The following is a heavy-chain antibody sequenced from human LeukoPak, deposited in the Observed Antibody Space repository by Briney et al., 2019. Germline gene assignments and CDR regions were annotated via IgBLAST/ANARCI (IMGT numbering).Heavy chain of an antibody. CDR3: AKVLAYYFDY. J-gene: IGHJ4*02. V-gene: IGHV3-23*01. CDR1: EFTFSGYA. Sequence: GGSLRLSCAASEFTFSGYAMSWVRQAPGKGPEWVSTITENGDRSYYTDSVKGRFTISRDISKNTLYLQMNRLRAEDTAVYYCAKVLAYYFDYWGQGTLVTVSS. CDR2: ITENGDRS.